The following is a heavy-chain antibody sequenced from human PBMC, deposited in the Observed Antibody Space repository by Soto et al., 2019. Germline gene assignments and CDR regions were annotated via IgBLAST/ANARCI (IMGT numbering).Heavy chain of an antibody. D-gene: IGHD5-12*01. Sequence: HVQLVESGGGVVQPGRSLRLSCVASGFAFSTYGIHWVRQAPGKGLEWVAVIWYDGSIKYYADSVKGRFTISRDNSKNTLYLQINSLRADDTAVYYCARASGPFDYWGRGTQVTVSS. CDR3: ARASGPFDY. CDR1: GFAFSTYG. V-gene: IGHV3-33*01. J-gene: IGHJ4*02. CDR2: IWYDGSIK.